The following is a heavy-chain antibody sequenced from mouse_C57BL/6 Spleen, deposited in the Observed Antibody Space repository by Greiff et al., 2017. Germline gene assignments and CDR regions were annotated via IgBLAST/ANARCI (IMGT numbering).Heavy chain of an antibody. J-gene: IGHJ3*01. CDR2: ISYDGSN. CDR3: ASKLLFAY. D-gene: IGHD1-1*01. V-gene: IGHV3-6*01. Sequence: VQLKESGPGLVKPSQSLSLTCSVTGYSITSGYYWNWIRQFPGNKLEWMGYISYDGSNNYNPSLKNRISITRDTSKNQFFLKLNSVTTEDTATYYCASKLLFAYWGQGTLVTVSA. CDR1: GYSITSGYY.